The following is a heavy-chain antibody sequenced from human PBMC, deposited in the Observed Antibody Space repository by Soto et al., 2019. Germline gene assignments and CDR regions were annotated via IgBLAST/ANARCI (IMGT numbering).Heavy chain of an antibody. CDR2: INHSGST. CDR1: GGSFSGYY. CDR3: ARGYCSSTSCYGPTSYYYYMDV. J-gene: IGHJ6*03. V-gene: IGHV4-34*01. Sequence: SETLSLTCAVYGGSFSGYYWSWIRQPPGKGLEWIGEINHSGSTNYNPSIKSRVTITVDTSKNQFSLKLSSVTAADTAVYYCARGYCSSTSCYGPTSYYYYMDVWGKGTTVTVSS. D-gene: IGHD2-2*01.